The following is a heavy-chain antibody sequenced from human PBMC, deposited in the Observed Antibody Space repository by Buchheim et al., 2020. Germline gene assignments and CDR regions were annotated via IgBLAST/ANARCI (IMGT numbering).Heavy chain of an antibody. CDR3: ARGSYQTGWRGFSYYSMDV. CDR2: IYSGGSP. D-gene: IGHD6-19*01. V-gene: IGHV4-39*07. CDR1: GASINSGGYY. Sequence: HLQGSGPGLVRPSETLSLTCTVSGASINSGGYYWDWVRQPPGKGLEWVGHIYSGGSPYFNPSLKSRVPISFDAFNHQISLMLTSVTAADTGTYYCARGSYQTGWRGFSYYSMDVWGQGT. J-gene: IGHJ6*02.